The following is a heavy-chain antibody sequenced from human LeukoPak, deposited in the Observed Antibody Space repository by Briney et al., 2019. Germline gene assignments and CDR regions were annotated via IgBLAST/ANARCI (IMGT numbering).Heavy chain of an antibody. V-gene: IGHV5-51*01. CDR2: IYPGDSDT. Sequence: KVGESLKISCKGSRYSFTSYWIGWVRQLPGKGLEWMGIIYPGDSDTRYSPSFQGQVTISADKSISTAYLQWSSLKASDTAMYYCARSARRYYYYYGMDVWGQGTTVTVSS. CDR1: RYSFTSYW. J-gene: IGHJ6*02. CDR3: ARSARRYYYYYGMDV.